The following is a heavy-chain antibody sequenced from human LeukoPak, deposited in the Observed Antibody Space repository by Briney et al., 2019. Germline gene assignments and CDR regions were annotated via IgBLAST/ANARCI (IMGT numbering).Heavy chain of an antibody. CDR1: GFTFSSYA. V-gene: IGHV3-30*04. CDR3: AKSSSGWYYDWFDP. J-gene: IGHJ5*02. Sequence: PGGSLILSCAASGFTFSSYAMHWVRQAPGMGLEWVALISYDGSKTYYADSVKGRFTISRDNSKNTLYLQMNSLRAEDTAVYYCAKSSSGWYYDWFDPWGQGTLVTVSS. D-gene: IGHD6-19*01. CDR2: ISYDGSKT.